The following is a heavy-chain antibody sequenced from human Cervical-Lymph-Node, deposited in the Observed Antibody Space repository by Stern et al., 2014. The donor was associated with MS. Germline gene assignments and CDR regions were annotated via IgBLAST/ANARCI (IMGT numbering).Heavy chain of an antibody. Sequence: VQLVESGGGLVKPGGSLRLSCAASGFIFSDYYITWIRQAPGTGLERVSYISITGGTIYYADSVKGRFTISRDNAKSSLYLQMNSLRVEDTAVYYCARGRTVVAQPGEWGQGTLVTVSS. CDR3: ARGRTVVAQPGE. D-gene: IGHD3-22*01. CDR2: ISITGGTI. CDR1: GFIFSDYY. V-gene: IGHV3-11*01. J-gene: IGHJ4*02.